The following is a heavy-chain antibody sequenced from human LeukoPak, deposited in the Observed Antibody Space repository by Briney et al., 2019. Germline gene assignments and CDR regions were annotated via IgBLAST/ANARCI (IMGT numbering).Heavy chain of an antibody. D-gene: IGHD1-20*01. V-gene: IGHV1-69*01. J-gene: IGHJ4*02. CDR2: IIPIFGTA. Sequence: SVKVSCKASGGTFSSYAISWVRQAPGQGLEWMGGIIPIFGTANYAQKFQGRVTITADESTSTAYMELSSLRSEDTAVYYCARGRTITGTRYWGQGTLVTVSS. CDR1: GGTFSSYA. CDR3: ARGRTITGTRY.